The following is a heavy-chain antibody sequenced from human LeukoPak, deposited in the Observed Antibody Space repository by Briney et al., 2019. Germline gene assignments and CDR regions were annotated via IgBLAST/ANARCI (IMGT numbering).Heavy chain of an antibody. Sequence: ASVRVSCKASGYTFTSYYMHWVRQAPGQGLEWMGIINPSGGSTSYAQKFQGRVTMTRDTSTSTVYMELSSLRSEDTAVYYCARDYYYGSGSYSFDYWGQGTLVTVSS. J-gene: IGHJ4*02. V-gene: IGHV1-46*01. CDR2: INPSGGST. D-gene: IGHD3-10*01. CDR3: ARDYYYGSGSYSFDY. CDR1: GYTFTSYY.